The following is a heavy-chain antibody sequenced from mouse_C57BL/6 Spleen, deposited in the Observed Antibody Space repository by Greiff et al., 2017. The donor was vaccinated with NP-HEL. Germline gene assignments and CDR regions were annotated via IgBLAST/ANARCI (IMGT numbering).Heavy chain of an antibody. V-gene: IGHV1-50*01. CDR2: IDPSDSYT. Sequence: VQLQQPGAELVKPGASVKLSCKASGYTFTSYWMQWVKQRPGQGLEWIGEIDPSDSYTNYNQKFKGKATLTVDTSSSTAYMQLSSLTSEDSAVYYCARRATTVPWYFDVWGTGTTVTVSS. J-gene: IGHJ1*03. CDR1: GYTFTSYW. CDR3: ARRATTVPWYFDV. D-gene: IGHD1-1*01.